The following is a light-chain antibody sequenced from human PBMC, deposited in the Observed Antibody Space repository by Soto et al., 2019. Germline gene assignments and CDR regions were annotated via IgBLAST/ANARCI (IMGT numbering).Light chain of an antibody. CDR1: NIGSKS. V-gene: IGLV3-21*04. J-gene: IGLJ2*01. Sequence: SYELTQPPSVSVAPGKTARITCGGNNIGSKSVHWYQQKPGQAPVLVIYYDSDRASGIPERFSGSNSGNTATLTISRVEAEDEADYYCQVWDSSSEHVVFGGGTKLTVL. CDR2: YDS. CDR3: QVWDSSSEHVV.